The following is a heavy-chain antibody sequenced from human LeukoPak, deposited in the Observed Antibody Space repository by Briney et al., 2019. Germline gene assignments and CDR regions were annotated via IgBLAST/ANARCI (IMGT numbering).Heavy chain of an antibody. CDR3: ARDHGYFGMDV. CDR2: TSYSGNT. J-gene: IGHJ6*02. CDR1: GGSIGNYY. V-gene: IGHV4-59*01. Sequence: SETLSLTCIVSGGSIGNYYWNWIRQPPGKGLEWIGYTSYSGNTIYNPSLKSRVTISIDPFKNQLSLKVTSVTAANTAVYYCARDHGYFGMDVWGQGTTVTISS.